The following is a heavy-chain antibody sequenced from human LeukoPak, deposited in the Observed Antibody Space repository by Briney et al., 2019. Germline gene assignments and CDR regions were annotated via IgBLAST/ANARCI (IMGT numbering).Heavy chain of an antibody. D-gene: IGHD6-13*01. CDR1: GFTFSSYA. Sequence: GGSLRLSCAASGFTFSSYAVSWVRQAPGKGLEWVSSISGSGVATYSADSVKGRFTISRDNSKNTLYLQMNSLRAEDTAVYYCAKDWGYSSSQGYYFDYWGQGTLSPSPQ. V-gene: IGHV3-23*01. CDR2: ISGSGVAT. J-gene: IGHJ4*02. CDR3: AKDWGYSSSQGYYFDY.